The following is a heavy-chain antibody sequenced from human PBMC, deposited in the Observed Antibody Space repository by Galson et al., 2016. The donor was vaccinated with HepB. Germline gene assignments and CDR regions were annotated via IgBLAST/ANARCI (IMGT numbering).Heavy chain of an antibody. J-gene: IGHJ4*02. D-gene: IGHD1-26*01. Sequence: TLSLTCTVSSGSISSGSYHYMWIRQPPGKGLKWMGYIYYTGTANYNPSLKSRLTISVDTSKNQFSLNLSSVTTADTAVYYCARRVGARPPRGWGPGTLVTVSS. CDR2: IYYTGTA. CDR3: ARRVGARPPRG. V-gene: IGHV4-61*01. CDR1: SGSISSGSYH.